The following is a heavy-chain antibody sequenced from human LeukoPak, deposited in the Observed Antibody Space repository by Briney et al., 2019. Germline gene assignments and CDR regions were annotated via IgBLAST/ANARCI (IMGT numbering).Heavy chain of an antibody. J-gene: IGHJ6*02. CDR2: INHSGST. CDR1: GGSFSGYY. V-gene: IGHV4-34*01. Sequence: SETLSLTCAVYGGSFSGYYWSWIRQPPGKGLEWIGEINHSGSTNYNPSLKSRVTISVDTSKNQFSLKLSSVTAADTAVYYCARAYYGMDVWGQGTTVTVSS. CDR3: ARAYYGMDV.